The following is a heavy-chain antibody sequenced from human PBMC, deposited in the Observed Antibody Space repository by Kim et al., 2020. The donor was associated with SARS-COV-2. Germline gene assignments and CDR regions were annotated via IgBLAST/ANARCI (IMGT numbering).Heavy chain of an antibody. CDR2: FDAEDAET. CDR3: ATNFALYGDHPPLH. CDR1: GYTLTELS. V-gene: IGHV1-24*01. Sequence: ASVKVSCKVSGYTLTELSMHWVRQAPGKGLEWMGGFDAEDAETVYAQMFQGRVTMTEDTSTDTAYMELSSLRSEDMAVYYCATNFALYGDHPPLHWGQGT. J-gene: IGHJ1*01. D-gene: IGHD4-17*01.